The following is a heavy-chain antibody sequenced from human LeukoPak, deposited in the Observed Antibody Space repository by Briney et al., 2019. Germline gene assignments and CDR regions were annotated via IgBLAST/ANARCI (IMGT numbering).Heavy chain of an antibody. CDR3: AKGDTTWELPHDY. CDR2: SYSGGSS. D-gene: IGHD1-26*01. V-gene: IGHV3-53*01. CDR1: GFTVSSNY. Sequence: GGSLRLSCAASGFTVSSNYMSWVRQAPGKGLEWVSVSYSGGSSYYADSVKGRFTISRDKSKNTLYLQMNSLRAEDTAVYYCAKGDTTWELPHDYWGQGTLVTVSS. J-gene: IGHJ4*02.